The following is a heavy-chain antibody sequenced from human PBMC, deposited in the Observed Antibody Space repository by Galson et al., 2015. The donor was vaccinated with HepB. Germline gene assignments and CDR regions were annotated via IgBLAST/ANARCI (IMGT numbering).Heavy chain of an antibody. V-gene: IGHV6-1*01. D-gene: IGHD3-10*01. CDR3: ARDGRARGSGSYRLGGGFDP. J-gene: IGHJ5*02. CDR1: GDSVSSNSAA. CDR2: TYYRSKWYN. Sequence: CAISGDSVSSNSAAWNWIRQSPSRGLEWLGRTYYRSKWYNDYAVSVKSRITINPDTSKNQFSLQLNSVTPEDTAVYYCARDGRARGSGSYRLGGGFDPWGQGTLVTVSS.